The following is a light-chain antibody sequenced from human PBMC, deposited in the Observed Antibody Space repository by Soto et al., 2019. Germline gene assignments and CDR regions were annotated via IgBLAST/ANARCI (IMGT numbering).Light chain of an antibody. CDR1: GSDVGGYNY. Sequence: QSVLTQPPSASGSPGQSVTISCTGTGSDVGGYNYVSWYQHHPGKAPKLMLYEVSTRPSGVPDRFSGSKSGNTASLTVSGLHAEDEADYYCSSYAGSNIYVVFGGGTKVTVL. J-gene: IGLJ2*01. CDR3: SSYAGSNIYVV. CDR2: EVS. V-gene: IGLV2-8*01.